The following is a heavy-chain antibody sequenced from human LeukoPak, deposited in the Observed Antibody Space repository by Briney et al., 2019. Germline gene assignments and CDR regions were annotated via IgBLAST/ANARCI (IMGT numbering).Heavy chain of an antibody. CDR1: GGSISSYY. D-gene: IGHD6-19*01. V-gene: IGHV4-59*08. CDR2: IYYSGST. J-gene: IGHJ4*02. CDR3: AMFRGSGFDY. Sequence: SETLSLTRTVSGGSISSYYWSWIRQPPGKGLEWIGYIYYSGSTNYNPSLKSRVTISVDTSKNQFSLKLSSVTAADTAVYYCAMFRGSGFDYWGQGTLVTVSS.